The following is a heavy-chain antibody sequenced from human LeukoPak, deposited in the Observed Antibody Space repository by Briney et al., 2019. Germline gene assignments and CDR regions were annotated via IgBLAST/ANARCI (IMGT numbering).Heavy chain of an antibody. CDR1: GFSFGGHY. V-gene: IGHV3-11*01. D-gene: IGHD3-10*01. Sequence: GGSLRLSCAASGFSFGGHYMSWLRQAPGKGPEWISYISGNGGDIAYADSVKGQFTISRDNAKNSLHLQMNSLRVEDTAVYHCVRHAGRAGGQWGQGALIAVSS. CDR2: ISGNGGDI. CDR3: VRHAGRAGGQ. J-gene: IGHJ4*02.